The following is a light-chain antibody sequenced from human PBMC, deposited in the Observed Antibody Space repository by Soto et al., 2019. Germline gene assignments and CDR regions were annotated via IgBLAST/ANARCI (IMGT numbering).Light chain of an antibody. J-gene: IGKJ2*01. CDR3: QQYYSYPLYT. Sequence: AIRMTQSPSPFSASTGDRVTITCRASQGISSYLAWYQQKPGKAPKLLIYAASTLQSGVPSRFSGSGSGTDFTLTISCLQSEDFATYYCQQYYSYPLYTFGQGTKLEIK. V-gene: IGKV1-8*01. CDR2: AAS. CDR1: QGISSY.